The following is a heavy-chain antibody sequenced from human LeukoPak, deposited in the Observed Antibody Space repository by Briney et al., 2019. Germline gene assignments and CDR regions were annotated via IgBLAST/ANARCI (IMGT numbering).Heavy chain of an antibody. D-gene: IGHD1-1*01. J-gene: IGHJ4*02. V-gene: IGHV4-38-2*02. CDR1: GYSISNGHV. CDR3: ARIDWTLDS. CDR2: IHHSGNT. Sequence: SETLSLTCSASGYSISNGHVWAWIRQPPGKGLEWIGTIHHSGNTYYNPSLQGRVTVSVDTSRNQFSLRVYSVTAADTGAYYCARIDWTLDSWGQGTLVTVSS.